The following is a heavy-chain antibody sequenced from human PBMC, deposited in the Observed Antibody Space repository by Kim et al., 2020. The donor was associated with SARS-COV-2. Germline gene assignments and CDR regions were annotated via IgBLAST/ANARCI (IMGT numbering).Heavy chain of an antibody. CDR1: GGSISSYY. CDR3: ARVGWLRFPNYYYGMDV. V-gene: IGHV4-59*01. J-gene: IGHJ6*02. D-gene: IGHD5-12*01. CDR2: IYYSGST. Sequence: SETLSLTCTVSGGSISSYYWSWIRQPPGKGLEWIGYIYYSGSTNYNPSPKSRVTISVDTSKNQFSLKLSSVTAADTAVYYCARVGWLRFPNYYYGMDVWGQGTTVTVSS.